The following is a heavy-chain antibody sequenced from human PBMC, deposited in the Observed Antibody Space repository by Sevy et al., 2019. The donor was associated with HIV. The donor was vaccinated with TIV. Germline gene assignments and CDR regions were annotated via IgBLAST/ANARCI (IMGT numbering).Heavy chain of an antibody. V-gene: IGHV3-33*01. CDR3: ARERDENSSGWSVPFDK. D-gene: IGHD6-19*01. CDR1: GFSFSTYG. J-gene: IGHJ4*02. CDR2: IWYDGSKK. Sequence: GESLKISCTTSGFSFSTYGMHWVRHAPGKGLEWVAGIWYDGSKKQYADSVKGRFTISRDNSKNTMYLQMNSLRVEDTALFYCARERDENSSGWSVPFDKWGQGTLVTVSS.